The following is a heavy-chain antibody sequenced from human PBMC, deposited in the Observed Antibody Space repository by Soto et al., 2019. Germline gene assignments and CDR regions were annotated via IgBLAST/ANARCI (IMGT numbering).Heavy chain of an antibody. CDR3: AKVNRETDTGHY. CDR2: VIHSAEYT. Sequence: EVQLLESGGGLVQPGGSLRLSCAASGFTLSTYARSWVRQAPGKGLEWVAAVIHSAEYTHYADSVRGRFTISRDHSENTLYLQMNGLRADDTAVYYCAKVNRETDTGHYWGQGTLVTVSS. V-gene: IGHV3-23*01. CDR1: GFTLSTYA. D-gene: IGHD1-26*01. J-gene: IGHJ4*02.